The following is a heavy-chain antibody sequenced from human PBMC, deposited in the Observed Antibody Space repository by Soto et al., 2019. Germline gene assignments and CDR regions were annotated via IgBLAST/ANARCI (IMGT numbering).Heavy chain of an antibody. CDR1: GFTFSTYT. V-gene: IGHV3-23*01. CDR3: AKDRWHGGTSSSGMDY. J-gene: IGHJ4*02. CDR2: IGGSDGGT. D-gene: IGHD4-17*01. Sequence: LRLSCGASGFTFSTYTMTWVRQAPGKGLEWVSSIGGSDGGTYYADSVRGRFTISRDDSKNTLSLQMNNLRAEDTALYYCAKDRWHGGTSSSGMDYWGRGTLVTVSS.